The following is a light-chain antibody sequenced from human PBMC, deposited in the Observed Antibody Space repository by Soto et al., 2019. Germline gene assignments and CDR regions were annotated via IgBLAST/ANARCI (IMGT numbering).Light chain of an antibody. V-gene: IGKV2-28*01. Sequence: DIVLTQSPLSLPVTPGEPASISSRSSQSLLSTDGHNYLVWYLEKPGQSPHLLIYLGSIRASGVPDRFRGSGSGKDFTLEISTVEAEDVGVYYCLHSLQPPPSFGEGTKVEIK. CDR1: QSLLSTDGHNY. J-gene: IGKJ1*01. CDR2: LGS. CDR3: LHSLQPPPS.